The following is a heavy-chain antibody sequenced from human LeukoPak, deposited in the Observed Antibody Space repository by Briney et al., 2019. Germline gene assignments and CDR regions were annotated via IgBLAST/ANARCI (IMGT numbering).Heavy chain of an antibody. CDR2: IWYDGSNK. D-gene: IGHD6-13*01. Sequence: PGGSLRLSCAASGFTFSSYGMHWVRQAPGKGLEWVAIIWYDGSNKYYADSVKGRFTFSRDNSKNTLYLQMNSLRAEDAAVYYCARDRAAIFDYCGQGTLVTASS. CDR1: GFTFSSYG. J-gene: IGHJ4*02. CDR3: ARDRAAIFDY. V-gene: IGHV3-33*08.